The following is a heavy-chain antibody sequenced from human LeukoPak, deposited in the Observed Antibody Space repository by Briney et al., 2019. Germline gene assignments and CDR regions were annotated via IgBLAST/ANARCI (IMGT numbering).Heavy chain of an antibody. CDR3: ARDGRFCTSYNLRGDAFDI. V-gene: IGHV3-7*01. J-gene: IGHJ3*02. D-gene: IGHD1-1*01. CDR2: IKEGGSKK. CDR1: GFTFSDYW. Sequence: GGSLRLSCAASGFTFSDYWMSWVRQSPGKGLEWVANIKEGGSKKYYVDSVRGRFTISRDNAKNSLFLQMDSLRAEDTAVYYWARDGRFCTSYNLRGDAFDIWGQGTMVTVTS.